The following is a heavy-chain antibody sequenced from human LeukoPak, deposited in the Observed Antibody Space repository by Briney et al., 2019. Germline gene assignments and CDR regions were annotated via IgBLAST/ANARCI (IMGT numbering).Heavy chain of an antibody. J-gene: IGHJ4*02. D-gene: IGHD5-12*01. Sequence: GGSLRLSCAASGFTLSSSGIHWVGQAPGKGLEWLAAISNDGINKYFADSVKGRFTISRDNSRNTVSLQLNSLRAEDTAVYFCAKVGGVPTTDYWGQGTLVTVSS. CDR1: GFTLSSSG. CDR3: AKVGGVPTTDY. CDR2: ISNDGINK. V-gene: IGHV3-30*18.